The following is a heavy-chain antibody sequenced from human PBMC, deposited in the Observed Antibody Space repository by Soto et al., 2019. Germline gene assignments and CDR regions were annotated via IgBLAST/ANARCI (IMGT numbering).Heavy chain of an antibody. V-gene: IGHV2-5*02. D-gene: IGHD3-10*01. CDR1: GFSLSTGGVG. CDR3: AHRESDREAY. J-gene: IGHJ4*02. CDR2: IYWDDDK. Sequence: QITLKESGPTLVKPTQTLTLTCSFSGFSLSTGGVGVGWIRQPPGKALEWLALIYWDDDKRYSPSLKNKLTLNKDTSKNQVVLIMTNMDPVDTATYYCAHRESDREAYWGQGTLVTVSS.